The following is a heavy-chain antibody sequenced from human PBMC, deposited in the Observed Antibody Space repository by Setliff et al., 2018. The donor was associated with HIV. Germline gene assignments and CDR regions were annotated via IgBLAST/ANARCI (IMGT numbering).Heavy chain of an antibody. Sequence: PSETLSLTCIVSGGSMDNYYWNWVRQPPGKGPEWIGNMRHNENGVTTNQNPSLKSRVVMYLDRTKNEFSLSLFSATTADTAVYYCARDRGSGWYGYFQQWGQGSQVTVSS. CDR3: ARDRGSGWYGYFQQ. CDR2: MRHNENGVTT. V-gene: IGHV4-59*01. J-gene: IGHJ1*01. D-gene: IGHD6-19*01. CDR1: GGSMDNYY.